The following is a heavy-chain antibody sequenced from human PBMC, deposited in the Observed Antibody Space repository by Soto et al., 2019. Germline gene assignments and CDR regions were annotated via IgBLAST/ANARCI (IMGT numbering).Heavy chain of an antibody. CDR2: IIPIFGTA. CDR3: ASPSHIVGATGYCQH. CDR1: GGTFSSYA. Sequence: QVQLVQSGAEVKKPGSSVKVSCKASGGTFSSYAISWVRQAPGQGIEWMGGIIPIFGTANYAQKFQGRVTITADESTSAAYMELSSLISEDTAVYYCASPSHIVGATGYCQHWGQGTLVTV. V-gene: IGHV1-69*01. D-gene: IGHD1-26*01. J-gene: IGHJ1*01.